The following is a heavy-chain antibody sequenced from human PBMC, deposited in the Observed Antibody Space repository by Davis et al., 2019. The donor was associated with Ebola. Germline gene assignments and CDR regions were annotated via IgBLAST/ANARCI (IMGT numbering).Heavy chain of an antibody. J-gene: IGHJ4*02. V-gene: IGHV4-39*01. CDR1: GGSIRRSSYF. CDR2: IYYSGSI. D-gene: IGHD3-22*01. CDR3: ARREYDSSGYYSAEY. Sequence: SETLSLTCTVSGGSIRRSSYFCGWIRQPPGKGLEWIGSIYYSGSIHYNPSLKSRVSVSVDTSKNQFSLKLNSVTAADTAVYYCARREYDSSGYYSAEYWGQGILVTVSS.